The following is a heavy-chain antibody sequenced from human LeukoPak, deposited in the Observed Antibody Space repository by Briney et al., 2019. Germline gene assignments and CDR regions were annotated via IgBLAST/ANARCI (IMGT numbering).Heavy chain of an antibody. J-gene: IGHJ3*02. CDR3: ARRYCCDSSGYLGDAFDI. D-gene: IGHD3-22*01. V-gene: IGHV1-2*02. CDR2: INPNSGGT. CDR1: GYTFTGYY. Sequence: ASVKVSCKASGYTFTGYYMHWVRQAPGQGLEWMGWINPNSGGTNYAQKFQGRVTMTRDTSISTAYMELSRLRSDGTAVYYCARRYCCDSSGYLGDAFDIWGQGTMVTVSS.